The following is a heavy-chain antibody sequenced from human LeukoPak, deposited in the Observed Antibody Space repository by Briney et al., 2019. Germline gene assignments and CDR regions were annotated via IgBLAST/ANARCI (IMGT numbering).Heavy chain of an antibody. Sequence: ASVKVSCKASGYTFINNWMHWVRQAPGQGLEWVGLINPTGTTTLYAQKFQGSVTLTRDMSTSTNYMELRSLKSEDEAVYYCARDNSVGDIAWWFDPWGQGTLVTVSS. J-gene: IGHJ5*02. D-gene: IGHD3-10*01. CDR3: ARDNSVGDIAWWFDP. V-gene: IGHV1-46*01. CDR1: GYTFINNW. CDR2: INPTGTTT.